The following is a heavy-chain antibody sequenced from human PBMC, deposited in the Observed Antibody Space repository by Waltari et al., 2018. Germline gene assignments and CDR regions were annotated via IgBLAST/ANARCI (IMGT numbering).Heavy chain of an antibody. J-gene: IGHJ4*02. CDR1: GYSISSGYY. CDR3: ARLGFSSSSSDY. V-gene: IGHV4-38-2*01. D-gene: IGHD6-6*01. CDR2: IYHSGST. Sequence: QVQLQESGPGLVKPSETLSLTCAVSGYSISSGYYWGWIRQPPGKGLEWIGSIYHSGSTYYNPSLKSRVTISVDTSKNQFSLKLSSGTAADTAVYYCARLGFSSSSSDYWGQGTLVTVSS.